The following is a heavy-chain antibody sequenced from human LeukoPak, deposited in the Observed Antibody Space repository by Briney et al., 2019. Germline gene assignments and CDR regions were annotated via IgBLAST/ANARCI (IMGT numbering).Heavy chain of an antibody. J-gene: IGHJ4*02. D-gene: IGHD2-15*01. V-gene: IGHV3-23*01. Sequence: GGSLRLSCAASGFTFSGYAMSWVRQAPGKGLEWVSSISGSGESTNNADSVKGRFTISRDNSESTVYLQMNSLRIEDTALYYCARQLGYCGPGPCYFDYWGPGTLVTVSS. CDR3: ARQLGYCGPGPCYFDY. CDR2: ISGSGEST. CDR1: GFTFSGYA.